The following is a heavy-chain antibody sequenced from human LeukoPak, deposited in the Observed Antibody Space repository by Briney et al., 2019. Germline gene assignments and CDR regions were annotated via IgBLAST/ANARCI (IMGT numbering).Heavy chain of an antibody. Sequence: GGSLRLSCAASGFTFSSYSMNWVRKAPGKGLEWVSSISSSSSYIYYADSVKGRYTISRDNAKNSLYLQMNSLRAEDTAVYYCARISGGDAFDIWGQGTMVTVSS. CDR1: GFTFSSYS. V-gene: IGHV3-21*01. CDR2: ISSSSSYI. J-gene: IGHJ3*02. D-gene: IGHD1-26*01. CDR3: ARISGGDAFDI.